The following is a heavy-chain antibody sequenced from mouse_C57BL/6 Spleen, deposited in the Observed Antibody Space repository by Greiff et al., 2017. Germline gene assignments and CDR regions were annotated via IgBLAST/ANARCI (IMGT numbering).Heavy chain of an antibody. V-gene: IGHV2-3*01. CDR3: AKREDYEAY. D-gene: IGHD1-1*01. J-gene: IGHJ3*01. CDR1: GFSLTSYG. Sequence: VQLQESGPGLVAPSPSLSITCTVSGFSLTSYGVSWVRQPPGKGLEWLGVIWGDGSTNYHSALISRLSISKDNSKGQVSLKLNRLQTDDTATYYGAKREDYEAYWGQGTLVTVSA. CDR2: IWGDGST.